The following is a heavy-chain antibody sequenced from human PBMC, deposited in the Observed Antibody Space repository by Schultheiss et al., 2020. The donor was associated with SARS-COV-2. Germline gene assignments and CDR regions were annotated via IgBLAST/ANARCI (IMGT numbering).Heavy chain of an antibody. CDR1: GFTFSSYS. D-gene: IGHD2-15*01. J-gene: IGHJ6*02. V-gene: IGHV3-21*06. CDR3: ARDRAYCSGGSCYSHGMDV. Sequence: GGSLRLSCSASGFTFSSYSMNWVRQAPGKGLEWVSSISSSSSYIYYADSVKGRFTISRDNAKNSLYLQMNNLRVEDTAVYYCARDRAYCSGGSCYSHGMDVWGQGTTVTVSS. CDR2: ISSSSSYI.